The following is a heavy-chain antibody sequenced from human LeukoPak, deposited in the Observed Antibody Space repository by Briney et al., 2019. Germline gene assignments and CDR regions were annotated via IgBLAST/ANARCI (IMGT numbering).Heavy chain of an antibody. V-gene: IGHV3-7*01. CDR2: IKRDGSEK. CDR3: VRYGGSTAFDI. D-gene: IGHD5-12*01. CDR1: GFTFSTYW. Sequence: GGSLRLSCAASGFTFSTYWMSWVRQAPGKGLEWVANIKRDGSEKYYVDSVKGRFTISRDNAKNSLYLQMNSLRAEDTAIYYCVRYGGSTAFDIWGQGTMVTVSS. J-gene: IGHJ3*02.